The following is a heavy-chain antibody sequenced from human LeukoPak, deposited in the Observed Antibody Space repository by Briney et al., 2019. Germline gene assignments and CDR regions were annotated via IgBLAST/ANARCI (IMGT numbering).Heavy chain of an antibody. CDR2: IYKSGSH. D-gene: IGHD6-25*01. V-gene: IGHV4-59*01. Sequence: TSETLSLTCTVSGGSISSYYWSWIRQPPGRGLELIGYIYKSGSHNYNPSLKGRVTISLAMSKNLFSLRLRSVTAADTAVYYCARTAAAFDFDFWGQGTLVTVSS. CDR3: ARTAAAFDFDF. CDR1: GGSISSYY. J-gene: IGHJ4*02.